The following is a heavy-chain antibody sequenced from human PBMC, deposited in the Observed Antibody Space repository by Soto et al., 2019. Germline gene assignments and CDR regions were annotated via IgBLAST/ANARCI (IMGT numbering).Heavy chain of an antibody. Sequence: ASVKVSCKASSSTSIRRGFSWVRQAPGQGLGWMGWISAYNGNTNYGQKLQGRVTMTTDTSTSTAYMELRSLRSDDTAVYYRERRYGGTLDYWGQGTLVTVSS. CDR1: SSTSIRRG. J-gene: IGHJ4*02. CDR3: ERRYGGTLDY. V-gene: IGHV1-18*01. CDR2: ISAYNGNT. D-gene: IGHD4-17*01.